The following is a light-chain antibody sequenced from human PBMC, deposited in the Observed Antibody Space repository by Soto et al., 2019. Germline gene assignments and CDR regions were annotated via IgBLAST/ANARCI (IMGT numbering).Light chain of an antibody. V-gene: IGKV3-11*01. CDR3: QQRSHWPPVT. CDR1: QSINRH. J-gene: IGKJ4*01. Sequence: EIVLTQSPATLSLSPGERATLSCRASQSINRHLAWYRQKPGQAPRLLIYDASNRATGIPARFSGSGSGTDFTLTISSLVPDDFVVYYCQQRSHWPPVTFGGGTKVEIK. CDR2: DAS.